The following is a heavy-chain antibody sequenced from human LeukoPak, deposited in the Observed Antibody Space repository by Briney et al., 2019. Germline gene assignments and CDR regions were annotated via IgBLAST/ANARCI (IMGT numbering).Heavy chain of an antibody. CDR1: GGTFSSYA. CDR2: IIPILGIA. J-gene: IGHJ4*02. V-gene: IGHV1-69*04. D-gene: IGHD3-10*01. CDR3: ARVSFEYYYGSGSSSSFDY. Sequence: ASVKVSCKASGGTFSSYAISWVRQAPGQGLEWMGRIIPILGIANYAQKFQGRVTITADKSTSTAYMELSSLRAEDTAVYYCARVSFEYYYGSGSSSSFDYWGQGTLVTVSS.